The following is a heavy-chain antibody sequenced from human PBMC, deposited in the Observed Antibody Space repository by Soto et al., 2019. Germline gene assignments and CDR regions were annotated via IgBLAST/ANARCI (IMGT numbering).Heavy chain of an antibody. J-gene: IGHJ6*02. CDR3: ARPPLPGFGKYAMDV. D-gene: IGHD3-10*01. Sequence: PSETLSLTCTVSGGSISSSSYYWSWIRQHPGKGLEWIGYIYYSGSTYYNPSLKSRVTISVDTSKNQFSLKLSSVTASDTAMYYCARPPLPGFGKYAMDVWGQGTTVTVSS. V-gene: IGHV4-31*03. CDR2: IYYSGST. CDR1: GGSISSSSYY.